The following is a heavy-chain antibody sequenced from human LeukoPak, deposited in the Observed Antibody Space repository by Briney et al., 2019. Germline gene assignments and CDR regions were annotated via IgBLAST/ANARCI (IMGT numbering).Heavy chain of an antibody. CDR3: AKNPNRSGWYQDY. V-gene: IGHV3-23*01. J-gene: IGHJ4*02. CDR1: GFTFSTYS. D-gene: IGHD6-19*01. Sequence: GGSLRLSCEAPGFTFSTYSMTWVRQTPEKGLEWVAALSGSGGSAYYADSVNGRFTVSRDNSKNMFYLQMNSLSADDTAVYYCAKNPNRSGWYQDYWGQGTLVTVSS. CDR2: LSGSGGSA.